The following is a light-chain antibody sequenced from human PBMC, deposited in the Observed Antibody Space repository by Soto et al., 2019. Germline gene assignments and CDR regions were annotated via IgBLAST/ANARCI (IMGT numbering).Light chain of an antibody. CDR1: QSVGSSY. V-gene: IGKV3-20*01. CDR2: GAS. J-gene: IGKJ2*01. CDR3: QQYNNWPPGFT. Sequence: EVVLTQSPGTLSLSPGERATLSCGASQSVGSSYLAWYQQKPGQAPRLLIYGASTRATGIPDRFSGSGSGTEYTHTISRLEAEDFAVYYWQQYNNWPPGFTFGQGTKLEIK.